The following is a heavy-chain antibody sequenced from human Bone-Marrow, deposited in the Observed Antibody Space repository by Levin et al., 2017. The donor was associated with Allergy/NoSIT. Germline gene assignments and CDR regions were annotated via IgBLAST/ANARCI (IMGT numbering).Heavy chain of an antibody. Sequence: PEASVKVSCKASGGTFSSYAISWVRQAPGQGLEWMGGIIPIFGTANYAQKFQGRVTITADESTSTAYMELSSLRSEDTAVYYCARITPDIVVVPAANWYFDRWGRGTLVTVSS. D-gene: IGHD2-2*01. CDR1: GGTFSSYA. CDR3: ARITPDIVVVPAANWYFDR. V-gene: IGHV1-69*13. J-gene: IGHJ2*01. CDR2: IIPIFGTA.